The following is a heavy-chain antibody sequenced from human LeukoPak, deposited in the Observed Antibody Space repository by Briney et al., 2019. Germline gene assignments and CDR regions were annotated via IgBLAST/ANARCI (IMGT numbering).Heavy chain of an antibody. Sequence: PSETLSLTCTVSGGSISSDNYYWSWIRQPAGKGLGWIGRIYITEGTNYNPSPKSRVTMSVDTSKNQFSLKVNSVTAADTAVYYCARSRVRGALADFWGQGTLVTVSS. V-gene: IGHV4-61*02. CDR3: ARSRVRGALADF. CDR2: IYITEGT. CDR1: GGSISSDNYY. D-gene: IGHD3-10*01. J-gene: IGHJ4*02.